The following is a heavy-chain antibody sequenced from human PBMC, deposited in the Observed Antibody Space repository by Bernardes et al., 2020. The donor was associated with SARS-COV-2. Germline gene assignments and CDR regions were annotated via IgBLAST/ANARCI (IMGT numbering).Heavy chain of an antibody. Sequence: SETLSLTCTVSGGSISSSSYYWGWIRQPPGKGLEWIGSIYYSGSTYYNPSLKSRVTISVDTSKNQFSLKLSSVTAADTAGYYCARGGSRATCIQLWFSPPFDYWGQGTLVTVSS. CDR3: ARGGSRATCIQLWFSPPFDY. CDR1: GGSISSSSYY. CDR2: IYYSGST. V-gene: IGHV4-39*01. D-gene: IGHD5-18*01. J-gene: IGHJ4*02.